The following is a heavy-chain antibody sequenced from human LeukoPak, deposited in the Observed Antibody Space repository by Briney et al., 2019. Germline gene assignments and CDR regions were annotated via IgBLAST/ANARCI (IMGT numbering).Heavy chain of an antibody. CDR2: INPNTGGT. CDR3: ARGKRWLQADFDY. J-gene: IGHJ4*02. V-gene: IGHV1-2*02. Sequence: ASVKVSCKASGYTFTGYFMHWVRQAPGQGLEWMGWINPNTGGTNYAQKFQGRFTMTRDTYISTAYMELSRLRSEDTAVYYCARGKRWLQADFDYWGQGTLVTVSS. D-gene: IGHD5-12*01. CDR1: GYTFTGYF.